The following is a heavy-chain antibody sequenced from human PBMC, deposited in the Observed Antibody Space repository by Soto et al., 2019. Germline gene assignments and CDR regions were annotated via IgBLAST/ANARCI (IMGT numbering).Heavy chain of an antibody. J-gene: IGHJ4*02. D-gene: IGHD3-10*01. Sequence: QPGGSLRLSCAASGFTFSSYSMSWVRQAPGKGLEWVSGFRTSGDGGTTYYADSVKGRFTISRDNSKNMLCLQMNSLRAEDTAIYYCAKKVNSGPGSQYFDYWGQGTLVTVSS. CDR2: FRTSGDGGTT. CDR3: AKKVNSGPGSQYFDY. V-gene: IGHV3-23*01. CDR1: GFTFSSYS.